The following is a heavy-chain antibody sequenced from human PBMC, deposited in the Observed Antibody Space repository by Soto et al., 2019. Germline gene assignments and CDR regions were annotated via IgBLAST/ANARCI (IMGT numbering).Heavy chain of an antibody. CDR3: ARVEDSGSYEANWFDP. CDR1: GGSISSGGYY. Sequence: SETLSLTCTVSGGSISSGGYYWSWIRQHPGKGLEWIGYIYYSGNTYYNPSLKSRVTISVDTSKNQFSLKLSSVTAADTAVYYCARVEDSGSYEANWFDPWGQGTLVTVSS. D-gene: IGHD1-26*01. V-gene: IGHV4-31*03. J-gene: IGHJ5*02. CDR2: IYYSGNT.